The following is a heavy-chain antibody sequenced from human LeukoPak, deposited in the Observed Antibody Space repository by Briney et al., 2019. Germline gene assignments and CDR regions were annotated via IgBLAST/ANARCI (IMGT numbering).Heavy chain of an antibody. D-gene: IGHD2-2*03. CDR2: ISYDGSNK. V-gene: IGHV3-30*18. CDR1: GFTFSSYG. Sequence: GGSLRLSCAASGFTFSSYGMHWVRQAPGKGLEWVAVISYDGSNKYYADSVKGRFTISRDNSKNTLYLQMNSLRAEDTAVYYCAKSTLDIVVVPAAMSRYFYGMDVWGQGTTVSVSS. J-gene: IGHJ6*02. CDR3: AKSTLDIVVVPAAMSRYFYGMDV.